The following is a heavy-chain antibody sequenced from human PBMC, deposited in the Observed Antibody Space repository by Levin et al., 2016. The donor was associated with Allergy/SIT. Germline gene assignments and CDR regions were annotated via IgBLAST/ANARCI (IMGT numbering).Heavy chain of an antibody. D-gene: IGHD1-26*01. V-gene: IGHV1-69*04. J-gene: IGHJ4*02. CDR3: ATGGPYSGIPPLDY. CDR1: GGTFSTYS. CDR2: IIPVLDVA. Sequence: SVKVSCKASGGTFSTYSISWVRQAPGQGLEWVGRIIPVLDVADNAQEFQGRVTITADNSKKALHLQMNSLRAEDTAIYYCATGGPYSGIPPLDYWGQGTLVTVSS.